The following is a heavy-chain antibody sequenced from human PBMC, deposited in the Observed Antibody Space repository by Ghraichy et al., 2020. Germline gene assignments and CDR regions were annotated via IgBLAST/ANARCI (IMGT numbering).Heavy chain of an antibody. CDR3: ARGDRKYYDFWSGYYPYYYYGMDV. CDR1: GYTFTSYD. V-gene: IGHV1-8*01. Sequence: ASVKVSCKASGYTFTSYDINWVRQATGQGLEWMGWMNPNSGNTGYAQKFQGRVTMTRNTSISTAYMELSSLRSEDTAVYYCARGDRKYYDFWSGYYPYYYYGMDVWGQGTTVTVSS. D-gene: IGHD3-3*01. J-gene: IGHJ6*02. CDR2: MNPNSGNT.